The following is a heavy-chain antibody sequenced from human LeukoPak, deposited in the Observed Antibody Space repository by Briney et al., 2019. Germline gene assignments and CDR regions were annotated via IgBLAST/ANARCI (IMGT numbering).Heavy chain of an antibody. CDR1: GFTFSSYA. D-gene: IGHD4-23*01. V-gene: IGHV3-23*01. CDR3: AKDLSHRGGNSFVAAGSAFDI. CDR2: ISGSGGST. Sequence: GGSLRLSCAASGFTFSSYAMSWVRQAPGKGLEWVSAISGSGGSTYYADSVKGRFTISRDNSKNTLYLQMNSLRAEDTAVYYCAKDLSHRGGNSFVAAGSAFDIWGQGTMVTVSS. J-gene: IGHJ3*02.